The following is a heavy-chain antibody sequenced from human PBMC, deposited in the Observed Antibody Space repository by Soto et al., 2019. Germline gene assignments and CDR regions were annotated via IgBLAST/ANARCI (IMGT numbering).Heavy chain of an antibody. Sequence: PGGSLRLSCAASGFSVSDHYMIWVRQAPGKGLEWVSVMYNGGSIYYGDSAKGRFTISRDNSKNTLYLQMTSLRVEDTAVYYCARDDRDYVWGSFRYFDCWGQGTQVTVSS. CDR1: GFSVSDHY. CDR2: MYNGGSI. J-gene: IGHJ4*02. V-gene: IGHV3-53*01. CDR3: ARDDRDYVWGSFRYFDC. D-gene: IGHD3-16*01.